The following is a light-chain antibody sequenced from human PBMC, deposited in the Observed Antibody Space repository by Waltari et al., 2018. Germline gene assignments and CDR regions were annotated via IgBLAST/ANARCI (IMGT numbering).Light chain of an antibody. J-gene: IGKJ4*01. CDR2: DAS. CDR1: QDITIF. Sequence: DIVMTQSPSSLSASVGDTVTITCQASQDITIFLNWYQQKPGKAPNLLIYDASKLERGVPSRISGSGSGTVFTFTIGDLQPEDVATYFCQQYDNLPLTFGGGTKVEIK. CDR3: QQYDNLPLT. V-gene: IGKV1-33*01.